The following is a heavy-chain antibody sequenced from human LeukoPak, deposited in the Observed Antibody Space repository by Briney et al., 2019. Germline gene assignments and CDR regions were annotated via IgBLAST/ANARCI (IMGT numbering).Heavy chain of an antibody. D-gene: IGHD3-22*01. V-gene: IGHV4-31*03. Sequence: SETLSLTCTVSGGSISSGGYSWSWIRQHPGKGLEWIGYIYYSGSTYCNPSLKSRVTISVDTSKNQFSLKLSSVTAADTAVYYCARILGYYYDSSTLDYWGQGTLVTVSS. CDR1: GGSISSGGYS. CDR3: ARILGYYYDSSTLDY. CDR2: IYYSGST. J-gene: IGHJ4*02.